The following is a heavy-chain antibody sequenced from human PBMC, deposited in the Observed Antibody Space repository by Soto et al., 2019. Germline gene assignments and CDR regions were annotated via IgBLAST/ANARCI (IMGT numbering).Heavy chain of an antibody. D-gene: IGHD6-19*01. V-gene: IGHV3-21*04. CDR1: GFTFSTYS. CDR3: AKVSSGWNQNDY. Sequence: PGGSLRLSCAASGFTFSTYSLTWVRQAPGRGLEWVSSISSRSDYLYYADSVEGRFTISRDNSKNTLYLQMNSLRAEDTALYYCAKVSSGWNQNDYWGQGTLVTVSS. CDR2: ISSRSDYL. J-gene: IGHJ4*02.